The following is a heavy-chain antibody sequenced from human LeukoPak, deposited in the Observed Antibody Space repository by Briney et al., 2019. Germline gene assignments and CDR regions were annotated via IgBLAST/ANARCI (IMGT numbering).Heavy chain of an antibody. CDR2: INHSGST. CDR3: ARRGYSYGRNDAFDI. Sequence: SETLSLTCAVYGGSFSGYYWSWIRQPPGKGLEWIGEINHSGSTNYNPSLKSRVTISVDTSKNQFSLKLSSVTAADTAVYYCARRGYSYGRNDAFDIWGPGTMVTVSS. D-gene: IGHD5-18*01. CDR1: GGSFSGYY. V-gene: IGHV4-34*01. J-gene: IGHJ3*02.